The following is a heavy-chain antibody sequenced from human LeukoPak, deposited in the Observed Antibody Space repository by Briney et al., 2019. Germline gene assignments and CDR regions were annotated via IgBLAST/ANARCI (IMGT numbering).Heavy chain of an antibody. CDR2: IIPIFGTA. D-gene: IGHD1-26*01. CDR3: ARVSGSYSYYFDY. Sequence: SVKVSCKASGGTFSSYAISWVRRAPGQGLEWMGGIIPIFGTANYAQKFQGRATITTDESTSTAYMELSSLRSEDTAVYYCARVSGSYSYYFDYWGQGTLVTVSS. J-gene: IGHJ4*02. V-gene: IGHV1-69*05. CDR1: GGTFSSYA.